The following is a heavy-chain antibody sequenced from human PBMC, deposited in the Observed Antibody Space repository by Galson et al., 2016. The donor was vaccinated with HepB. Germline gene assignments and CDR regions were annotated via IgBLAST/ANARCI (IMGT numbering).Heavy chain of an antibody. CDR3: VRGAGGYAPHFDY. CDR1: GFTFSHAW. D-gene: IGHD5-12*01. J-gene: IGHJ4*02. V-gene: IGHV3-23*01. CDR2: ISGSGGST. Sequence: SLRLSCAASGFTFSHAWMSWVRQAPGKGLEWISAISGSGGSTYYADSVKGRLTISRDNSKNTLYLQMNSLRVEDTAVYYCVRGAGGYAPHFDYWGQGTLVTVSS.